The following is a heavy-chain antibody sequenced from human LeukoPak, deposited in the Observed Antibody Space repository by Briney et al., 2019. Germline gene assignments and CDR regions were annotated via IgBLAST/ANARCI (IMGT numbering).Heavy chain of an antibody. CDR2: IVPSDSYT. Sequence: GGSLRISCKGSGYTFTNYWISWVRQMPGKGLEWMGKIVPSDSYTNYSPSFQGHVTISPDKSISTAYLQWSSLKASDTAMYYCARHAEGSSWIFDNWGQGTLVTVSS. J-gene: IGHJ4*02. V-gene: IGHV5-10-1*01. D-gene: IGHD6-13*01. CDR3: ARHAEGSSWIFDN. CDR1: GYTFTNYW.